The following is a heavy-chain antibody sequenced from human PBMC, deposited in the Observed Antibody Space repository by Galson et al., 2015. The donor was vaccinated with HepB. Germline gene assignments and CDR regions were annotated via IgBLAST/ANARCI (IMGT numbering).Heavy chain of an antibody. Sequence: SLRLSCAGSGFIFSDHYMDWVRQAPGKGLEWLGRIRNKGKGYTTTYAASVKGRFTISRDDSRNSLYLQMNSLKAEDTALYYCARVDPSFVGFYGAGSYLAYWGQGTLVTVSS. CDR2: IRNKGKGYTT. CDR3: ARVDPSFVGFYGAGSYLAY. J-gene: IGHJ4*02. CDR1: GFIFSDHY. V-gene: IGHV3-72*01. D-gene: IGHD3-10*01.